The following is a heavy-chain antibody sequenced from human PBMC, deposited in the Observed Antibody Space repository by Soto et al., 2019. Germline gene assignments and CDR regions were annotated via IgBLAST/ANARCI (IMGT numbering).Heavy chain of an antibody. CDR1: GGSLSSSSYY. CDR3: ARRRRSSWYRTWSVP. Sequence: SETLSLTCTVSGGSLSSSSYYWGWIRQPPGKALEWIGSIYYRGSPYYNPSLKTRVTISVATSKNQFSLKLSSVTAADTVVYYPARRRRSSWYRTWSVPWCPGTLLTVSS. CDR2: IYYRGSP. V-gene: IGHV4-39*01. J-gene: IGHJ5*02. D-gene: IGHD6-13*01.